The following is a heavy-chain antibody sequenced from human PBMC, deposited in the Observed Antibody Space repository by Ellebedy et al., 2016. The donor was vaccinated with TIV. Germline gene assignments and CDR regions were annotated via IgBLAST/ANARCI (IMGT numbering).Heavy chain of an antibody. D-gene: IGHD3-22*01. CDR1: GFTFSDYS. CDR2: ISSSGTHR. Sequence: GESLKISCTASGFTFSDYSMSWVRQAPGKGLEWVSSISSSGTHRVYGDSVKGRFTISRDRAKNSLYLQMNSLRGEDTAVYFCARDSRDDYDDVYYSFFDIWGQGTLVTVSS. V-gene: IGHV3-21*01. CDR3: ARDSRDDYDDVYYSFFDI. J-gene: IGHJ4*02.